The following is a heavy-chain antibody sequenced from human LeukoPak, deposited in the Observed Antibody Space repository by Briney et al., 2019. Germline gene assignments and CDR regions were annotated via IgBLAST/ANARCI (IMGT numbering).Heavy chain of an antibody. CDR1: GYTLTELS. D-gene: IGHD6-13*01. V-gene: IGHV1-24*01. CDR2: FDPEDGET. Sequence: ASVKVSCKVSGYTLTELSMHWVRQAPAKGIEWMGGFDPEDGETIYAQKFQGRVTMTEDTSTDTAYMELSSLRSEDTAVYYCASIPGIARGAEPNAFDIWGQGTMVTVSS. J-gene: IGHJ3*02. CDR3: ASIPGIARGAEPNAFDI.